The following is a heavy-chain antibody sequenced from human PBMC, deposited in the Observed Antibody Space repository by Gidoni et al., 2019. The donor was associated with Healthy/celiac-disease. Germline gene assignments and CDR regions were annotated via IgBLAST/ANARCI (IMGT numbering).Heavy chain of an antibody. CDR3: ARLTLWFGELSGMDV. J-gene: IGHJ6*02. V-gene: IGHV4-39*01. CDR2: IYSSVRT. CDR1: GGSIRSRSYY. D-gene: IGHD3-10*01. Sequence: QLQLQESGPGLVKPSATLSLTCTVSGGSIRSRSYYWGWIRQPPGKGLEWIVSIYSSVRTYDNPSLKRRVTISVDTSKNQFSLKLSSVTAADTAVYYCARLTLWFGELSGMDVWGQGTTVTVSS.